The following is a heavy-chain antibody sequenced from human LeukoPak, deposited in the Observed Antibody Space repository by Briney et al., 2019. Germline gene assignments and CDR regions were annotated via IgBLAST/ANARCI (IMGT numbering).Heavy chain of an antibody. V-gene: IGHV4-34*01. CDR3: ARRLGGSFY. J-gene: IGHJ4*02. Sequence: PSETLSLTCAVYGGSFSGYYWSWIRQPPGKGLEWIGEINHSGSTNYNPSLKSRVTISVDTSKNQFSLKLSSVTAADTAVHYCARRLGGSFYWGQGTLVTVSS. CDR1: GGSFSGYY. D-gene: IGHD1-26*01. CDR2: INHSGST.